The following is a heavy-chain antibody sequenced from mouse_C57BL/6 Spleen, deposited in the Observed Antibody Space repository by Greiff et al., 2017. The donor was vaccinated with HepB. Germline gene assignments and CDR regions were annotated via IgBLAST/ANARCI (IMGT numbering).Heavy chain of an antibody. Sequence: VQLQSGAELARPGASVKMSCKASGYTFTSYTMHWVKQRPGQGLEWIGYINPSSGYTKYNQKFKDKATVTADKSSSTAYMQLSSLTSEDSAVYYCARGYYGSAWFAYWGQGTLVTVSA. CDR3: ARGYYGSAWFAY. CDR2: INPSSGYT. J-gene: IGHJ3*01. D-gene: IGHD1-1*01. CDR1: GYTFTSYT. V-gene: IGHV1-4*01.